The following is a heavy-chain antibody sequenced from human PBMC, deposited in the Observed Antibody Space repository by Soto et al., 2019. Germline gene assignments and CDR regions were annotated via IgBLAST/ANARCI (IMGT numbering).Heavy chain of an antibody. Sequence: QVRLQEWGPGLVKPLQTLSLKCSVSGGSITTGGRYWSWIRQLPGKGLEWIGDIYYSGNTYYNASSKSRVTISVEAAKNQFSLKLSSVTAADTAVYYCAQALVFTGGDGFDIWGQGRLVTVSS. CDR3: AQALVFTGGDGFDI. CDR1: GGSITTGGRY. D-gene: IGHD1-1*01. V-gene: IGHV4-31*02. J-gene: IGHJ3*02. CDR2: IYYSGNT.